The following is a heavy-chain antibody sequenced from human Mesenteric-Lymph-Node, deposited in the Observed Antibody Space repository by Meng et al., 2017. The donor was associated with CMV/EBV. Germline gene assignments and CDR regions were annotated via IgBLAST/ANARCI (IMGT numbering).Heavy chain of an antibody. CDR3: ARLIDSGRYGFWFDP. D-gene: IGHD1-26*01. Sequence: GESLKISCAASGFTFSSYWMTWVRQAPGKGLVWVSRINSDGSNTNYADSVKGRFTISRDNARNTLSLQLNSLRAEDTALYYCARLIDSGRYGFWFDPWGQGTLVTVSS. CDR1: GFTFSSYW. CDR2: INSDGSNT. V-gene: IGHV3-74*01. J-gene: IGHJ5*02.